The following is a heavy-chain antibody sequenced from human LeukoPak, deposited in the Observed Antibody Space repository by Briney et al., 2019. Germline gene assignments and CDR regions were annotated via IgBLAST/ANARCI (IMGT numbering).Heavy chain of an antibody. Sequence: SETLSLTCTVSGYSISSGYYWAWLRQPPGKGLEWIGSIYHTSSTYRNPSLRSRVTISVDTSKNQFSLNLTSLTAADTAVYYCARGGSRYQLLNWFDPWGQGTLVTVSS. CDR1: GYSISSGYY. CDR3: ARGGSRYQLLNWFDP. CDR2: IYHTSST. V-gene: IGHV4-38-2*02. J-gene: IGHJ5*02. D-gene: IGHD2-2*01.